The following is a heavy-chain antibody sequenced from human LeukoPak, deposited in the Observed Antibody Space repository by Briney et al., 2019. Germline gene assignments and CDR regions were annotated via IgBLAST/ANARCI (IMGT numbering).Heavy chain of an antibody. D-gene: IGHD5-12*01. CDR2: IYPGDSDT. CDR1: GYTFTNYW. V-gene: IGHV5-51*01. CDR3: ARRAYSHEWFDP. J-gene: IGHJ5*02. Sequence: GESLKIFCKASGYTFTNYWIGWVRQMPGKGLEWMGTIYPGDSDTRYSPSFQGQVTISADKSISTAYLQWTSLRASDTAMYYCARRAYSHEWFDPWGQGTLVTVSS.